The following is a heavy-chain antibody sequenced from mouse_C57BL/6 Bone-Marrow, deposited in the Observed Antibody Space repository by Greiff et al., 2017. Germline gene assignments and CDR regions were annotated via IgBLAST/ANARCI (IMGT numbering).Heavy chain of an antibody. J-gene: IGHJ2*01. Sequence: QVQLQQSGAELVKPGASVKLSCKASGYIFTEYTIHWVKQRSGQGLEWIGWFYPGSGSIKYNERFKDKATLTADKSSNTVYMELSRLTSEDSAVYFCARHERYYDYEGYFDYWGQGTTLPVSS. CDR3: ARHERYYDYEGYFDY. V-gene: IGHV1-62-2*01. CDR2: FYPGSGSI. CDR1: GYIFTEYT. D-gene: IGHD2-4*01.